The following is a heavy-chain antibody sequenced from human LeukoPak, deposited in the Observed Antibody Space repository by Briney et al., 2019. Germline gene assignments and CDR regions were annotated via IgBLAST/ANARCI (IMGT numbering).Heavy chain of an antibody. CDR2: IYSGGST. D-gene: IGHD6-13*01. CDR1: GFTFSSYS. Sequence: GGSLRLSCAASGFTFSSYSMNWVRQAPGKGLEWVSVIYSGGSTYYADSVKGRFTISRDNSKNTLYLQMNSLRAEDTAVYYCAREVGYSSSWYAGNWFDPWGQGTLVTVSS. J-gene: IGHJ5*02. CDR3: AREVGYSSSWYAGNWFDP. V-gene: IGHV3-66*01.